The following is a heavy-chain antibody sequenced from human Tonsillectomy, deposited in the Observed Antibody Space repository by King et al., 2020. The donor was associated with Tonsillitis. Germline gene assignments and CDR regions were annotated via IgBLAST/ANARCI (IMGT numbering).Heavy chain of an antibody. CDR2: ISYDGSNK. CDR1: GFTFSNYA. CDR3: ARTTVTIRYDAFDL. V-gene: IGHV3-30*04. D-gene: IGHD4-17*01. J-gene: IGHJ3*01. Sequence: VQLVESGGGVVQPGRSLRLSCAASGFTFSNYAMHGVRQARGKGLEGVAIISYDGSNKYYADSVKGRFTISRDNSKNTVYLQMNSLRAEDTAVYYCARTTVTIRYDAFDLWGQGTIVTVSS.